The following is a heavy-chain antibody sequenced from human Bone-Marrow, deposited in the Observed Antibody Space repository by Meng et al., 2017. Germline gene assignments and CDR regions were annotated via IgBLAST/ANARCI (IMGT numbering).Heavy chain of an antibody. J-gene: IGHJ4*02. V-gene: IGHV3-20*04. CDR2: INWNGGST. Sequence: GGSLRLSCAASGFTFDHYGLSWVRQAPGKGLEWVSGINWNGGSTGYADSVKGRFTISRDNAKNSLYLQMNSLRAEDTALYYCARDVMGDTIFDYWGQGTLVTVSS. D-gene: IGHD1-26*01. CDR3: ARDVMGDTIFDY. CDR1: GFTFDHYG.